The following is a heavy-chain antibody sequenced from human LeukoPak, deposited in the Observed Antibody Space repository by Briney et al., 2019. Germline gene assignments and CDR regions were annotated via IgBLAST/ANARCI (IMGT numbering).Heavy chain of an antibody. CDR1: GFSFGDTL. J-gene: IGHJ4*02. CDR2: IKNKLRGETT. Sequence: GGSLRLSCVGSGFSFGDTLMTWVRQAPGKGLEWVGRIKNKLRGETTDYAAAVKGRFIISRDDSKKALFLQMNGLRPEDTAVYYCSTGLGQTDNDYFGQGTLVTVSS. V-gene: IGHV3-15*01. D-gene: IGHD1-26*01. CDR3: STGLGQTDNDY.